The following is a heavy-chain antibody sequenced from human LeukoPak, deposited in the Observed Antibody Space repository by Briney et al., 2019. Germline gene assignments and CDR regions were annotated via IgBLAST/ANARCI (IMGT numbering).Heavy chain of an antibody. J-gene: IGHJ4*02. CDR3: ARHGNIVATIKDY. V-gene: IGHV4-39*01. CDR2: IYYSGST. D-gene: IGHD5-12*01. Sequence: SETLSLTCTVSGGSISSSSYYWGWIRQPPGKGLEWIGSIYYSGSTYYNPSLKSRVTLSVDTSKNQFSLKLSSVTAADTAVYYCARHGNIVATIKDYWGQGTLVTVSS. CDR1: GGSISSSSYY.